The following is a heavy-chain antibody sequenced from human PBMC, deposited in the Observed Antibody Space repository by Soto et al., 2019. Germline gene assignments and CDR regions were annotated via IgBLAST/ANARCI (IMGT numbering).Heavy chain of an antibody. V-gene: IGHV3-7*01. CDR1: GFSIRSDW. Sequence: EVQVVASGGGLAQPGGSLRLSCAAIGFSIRSDWMAWVRQIPGKGLEFVANIQEDGSVKNYVDSVKGRFSISRDNDKNSLYLQMNSLRAEDTAVYYCGTDRWGGAFDMWGQGTTVTVSS. D-gene: IGHD3-10*01. CDR3: GTDRWGGAFDM. CDR2: IQEDGSVK. J-gene: IGHJ3*02.